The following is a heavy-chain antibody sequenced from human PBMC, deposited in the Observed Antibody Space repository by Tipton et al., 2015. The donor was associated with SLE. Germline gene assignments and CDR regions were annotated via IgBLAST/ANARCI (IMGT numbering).Heavy chain of an antibody. V-gene: IGHV4-61*02. D-gene: IGHD2/OR15-2a*01. J-gene: IGHJ4*02. Sequence: TLSLTCTVSGVSISSASYYWNWIRQPAGKGLEWIGRAYTTGSPYYNPSLESRVAISADTSKNHLSLKLTSVTAADTAVYFCARSSSVRTLLWPTFAYWGQGTLVTVSS. CDR1: GVSISSASYY. CDR3: ARSSSVRTLLWPTFAY. CDR2: AYTTGSP.